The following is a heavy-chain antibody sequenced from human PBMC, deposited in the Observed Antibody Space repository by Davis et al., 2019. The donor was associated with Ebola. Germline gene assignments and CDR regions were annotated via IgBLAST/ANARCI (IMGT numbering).Heavy chain of an antibody. V-gene: IGHV3-23*01. D-gene: IGHD4-17*01. Sequence: GGSLRLSCAASGFTFSSYAMSWVRQAPGKGLDWVSGISGSGGSTYYADSVKGRFTISRDDSKNTAYLQMNSLKTEDTAVYYCTSTLDGDYVDYWGQGTLVTVSS. CDR3: TSTLDGDYVDY. CDR2: ISGSGGST. J-gene: IGHJ4*02. CDR1: GFTFSSYA.